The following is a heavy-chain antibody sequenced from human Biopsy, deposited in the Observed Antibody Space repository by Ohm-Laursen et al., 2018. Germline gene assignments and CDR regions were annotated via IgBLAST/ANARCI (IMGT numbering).Heavy chain of an antibody. V-gene: IGHV4-59*01. D-gene: IGHD2/OR15-2a*01. Sequence: SETLSLTCTVSGGSISSDSWSWIRQTPGKGLECIGNIYYSGSTNYNPSLKSRVTISVDTSKNQFSQRLNSVTAADTAVYYCSRATNSTGWPYYYFYGMDVWGQGTTVTVSS. CDR2: IYYSGST. CDR3: SRATNSTGWPYYYFYGMDV. CDR1: GGSISSDS. J-gene: IGHJ6*02.